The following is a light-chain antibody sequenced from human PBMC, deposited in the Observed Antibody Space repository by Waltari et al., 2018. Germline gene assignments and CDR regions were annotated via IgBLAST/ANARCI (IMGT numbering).Light chain of an antibody. CDR1: QSLLFSSNNKDA. J-gene: IGKJ2*01. CDR2: WAS. CDR3: QQYRDTPTT. Sequence: DIVMTQSPDSLAVSLGERATINCKSSQSLLFSSNNKDALVWYQHKPGQPPRLLISWASTRESGVPDRFRGSGSGPDFTLTISSLQAEDVAVYYCQQYRDTPTTFGQGTKVEIK. V-gene: IGKV4-1*01.